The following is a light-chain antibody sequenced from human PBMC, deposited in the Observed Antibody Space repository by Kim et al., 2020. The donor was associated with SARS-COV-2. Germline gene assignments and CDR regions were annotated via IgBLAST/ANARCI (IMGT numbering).Light chain of an antibody. V-gene: IGLV1-44*01. CDR2: SNV. CDR3: AAWDDSLNGYWV. J-gene: IGLJ3*02. CDR1: SSNVESNP. Sequence: RLAIAGSGSSSNVESNPVNWYQQSPGSGPKLLIYSNVERPSGVPDRFSGSKSGTSASLAISGLQSEDEADYHCAAWDDSLNGYWVFGGGTQLTVL.